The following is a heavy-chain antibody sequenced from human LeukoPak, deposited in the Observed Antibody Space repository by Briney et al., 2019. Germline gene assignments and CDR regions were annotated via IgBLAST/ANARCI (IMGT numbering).Heavy chain of an antibody. CDR3: ARARQVVVPAAMPTTYDALDI. Sequence: ASVKVSCKASGYTFTSYGISWVRQAPGQGLEWMGWISAYNGNTNYAQKLQGRVTMTTDTSTSTAYMELRSLRSDDTAVYYCARARQVVVPAAMPTTYDALDIWGQGTMVTVSS. CDR2: ISAYNGNT. D-gene: IGHD2-2*01. J-gene: IGHJ3*02. CDR1: GYTFTSYG. V-gene: IGHV1-18*01.